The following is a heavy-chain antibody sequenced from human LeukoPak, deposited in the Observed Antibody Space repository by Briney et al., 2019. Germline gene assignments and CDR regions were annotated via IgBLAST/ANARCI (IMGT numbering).Heavy chain of an antibody. V-gene: IGHV4-39*07. Sequence: SETLFLTCAVSGGSLISTTCYWGWIRQPPGKGLEGIGSIYYSGSTYYNPSLKSRITVSVDMSKNQFSLQLSAVTAADTAVYYCARAPRTGAWDMITFGGVIVHGDAFDFWGQGTMVTVSS. CDR2: IYYSGST. CDR3: ARAPRTGAWDMITFGGVIVHGDAFDF. CDR1: GGSLISTTCY. D-gene: IGHD3-16*02. J-gene: IGHJ3*01.